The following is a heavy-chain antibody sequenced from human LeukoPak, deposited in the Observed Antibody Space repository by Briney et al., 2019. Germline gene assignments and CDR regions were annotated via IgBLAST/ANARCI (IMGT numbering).Heavy chain of an antibody. J-gene: IGHJ4*02. D-gene: IGHD6-19*01. V-gene: IGHV4-59*08. CDR2: IYYSGST. CDR3: ARYSSGWDYFDH. CDR1: GGSISGYF. Sequence: SETLSLTCTVSGGSISGYFWSWLRQPQGKGLEWIGFIYYSGSTNYNPSLKSRVTISIDTSKNQFSLRLSSVTAADTAVYYCARYSSGWDYFDHWGQGTLVTVSS.